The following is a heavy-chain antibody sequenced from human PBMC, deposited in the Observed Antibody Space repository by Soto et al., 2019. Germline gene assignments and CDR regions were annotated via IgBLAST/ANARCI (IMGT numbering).Heavy chain of an antibody. CDR3: AKGKTGTTFYYYYGMDV. Sequence: PGGSLRLSCAASGFTFSSYAMSWVRQAPGKGLEWVSAISGSGGSTYYADSVKGRITISRDNSKNTLYLQMNSLRAEDTAVYYCAKGKTGTTFYYYYGMDVWGQGTTVTVSS. V-gene: IGHV3-23*01. CDR2: ISGSGGST. CDR1: GFTFSSYA. J-gene: IGHJ6*02. D-gene: IGHD1-1*01.